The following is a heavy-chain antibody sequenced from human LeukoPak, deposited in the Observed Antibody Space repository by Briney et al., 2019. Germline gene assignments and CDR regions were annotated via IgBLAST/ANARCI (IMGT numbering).Heavy chain of an antibody. V-gene: IGHV1-8*01. J-gene: IGHJ4*02. CDR1: GYTFTSYD. D-gene: IGHD5-24*01. Sequence: GASVKVSCKASGYTFTSYDINWVRQATGQGLEWMGWMNPNSGNTGYAQKFQGRVTMTRNTSISTAYMELRSLRSEDTAVYYCATVPAKMATTYRPQFDYWGQGTLVTVSS. CDR3: ATVPAKMATTYRPQFDY. CDR2: MNPNSGNT.